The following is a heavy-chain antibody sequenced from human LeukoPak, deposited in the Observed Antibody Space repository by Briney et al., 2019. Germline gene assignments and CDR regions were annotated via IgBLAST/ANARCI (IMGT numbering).Heavy chain of an antibody. D-gene: IGHD3-22*01. J-gene: IGHJ4*02. CDR1: GFTFSSYG. V-gene: IGHV3-23*01. Sequence: GGSLRLSCAASGFTFSSYGMSWVRQAPGKGLEWVTAISGSGGSTYYADSVKGRFTISRDNSKNTLYLQMNSLRAEDTAVYYCTYYYDRSGYYGFDYWGQGTLVTVSS. CDR3: TYYYDRSGYYGFDY. CDR2: ISGSGGST.